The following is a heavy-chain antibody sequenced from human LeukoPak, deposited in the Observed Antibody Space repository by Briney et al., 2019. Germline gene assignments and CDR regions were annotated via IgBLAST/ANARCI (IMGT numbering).Heavy chain of an antibody. CDR2: ISYDGSNK. CDR1: GFTSSSYA. D-gene: IGHD3-9*01. V-gene: IGHV3-30*04. CDR3: ARESAPGYDILTGRPTY. J-gene: IGHJ4*02. Sequence: SLSLSCAPSGFTSSSYAMHWVRQAPGNGLEWVAVISYDGSNKYYADSVKGRFTISRDNSKNTRYLQMNCLRAEETAVYYCARESAPGYDILTGRPTYWGQGTLVTVSS.